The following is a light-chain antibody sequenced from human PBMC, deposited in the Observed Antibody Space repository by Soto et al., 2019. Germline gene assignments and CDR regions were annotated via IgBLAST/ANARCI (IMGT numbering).Light chain of an antibody. J-gene: IGKJ3*01. CDR1: QGIRND. Sequence: AIQMTQSPSSLSASVGDRVTITCRASQGIRNDLDWFQQKPGKAPKLLIYAASNLQSGVPARFSGSGSGTDFTLTISSLQPEDFATYYCLQKYFYPFIFGPGTKVDIK. CDR3: LQKYFYPFI. V-gene: IGKV1-6*01. CDR2: AAS.